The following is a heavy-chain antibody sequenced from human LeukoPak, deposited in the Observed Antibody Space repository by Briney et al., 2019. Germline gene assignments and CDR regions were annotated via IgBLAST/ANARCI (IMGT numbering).Heavy chain of an antibody. CDR1: GFTFSSYA. CDR2: ISGSGGST. J-gene: IGHJ4*02. D-gene: IGHD5-12*01. CDR3: ASNSGYDLETLVFDY. V-gene: IGHV3-23*01. Sequence: PGGSLRLSCAASGFTFSSYAMSWVRQAPGKGLEWVSAISGSGGSTYYADSVKGRFTISRDNSKNTLYLQMNSLRAEDTAVYYCASNSGYDLETLVFDYWGQGTLVTVSS.